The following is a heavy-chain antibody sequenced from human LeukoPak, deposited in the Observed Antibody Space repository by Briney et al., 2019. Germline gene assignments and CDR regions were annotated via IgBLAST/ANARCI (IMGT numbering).Heavy chain of an antibody. D-gene: IGHD5-12*01. CDR1: GFTFTTYS. CDR2: ISGSGGST. V-gene: IGHV3-23*01. Sequence: PGGSLRLSCAASGFTFTTYSMNWVRQAPGKGLEWVSAISGSGGSTYYADSVKGRFTISRDNSKNTLYLQMNSLRVEDTAVYYCAKDRGVGAGREWLRSYFDYWGQGTLVTVSS. J-gene: IGHJ4*02. CDR3: AKDRGVGAGREWLRSYFDY.